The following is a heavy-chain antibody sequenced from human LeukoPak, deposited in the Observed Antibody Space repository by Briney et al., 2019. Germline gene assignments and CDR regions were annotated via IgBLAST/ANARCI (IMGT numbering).Heavy chain of an antibody. CDR2: ITTSDGNT. CDR1: GFTLSSYT. Sequence: GGSLRLSCAASGFTLSSYTMSWVRQAPGKGLEWVSTITTSDGNTYYADSVKGRFTVSRDNSKNTLFLQMNSLRAEDTAVYYCAKDGGLWVSAHWGDSWGRGTLVTVSS. CDR3: AKDGGLWVSAHWGDS. D-gene: IGHD7-27*01. J-gene: IGHJ4*02. V-gene: IGHV3-23*01.